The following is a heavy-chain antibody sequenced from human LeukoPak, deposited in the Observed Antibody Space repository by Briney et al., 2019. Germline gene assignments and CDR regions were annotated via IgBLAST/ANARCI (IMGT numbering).Heavy chain of an antibody. J-gene: IGHJ6*03. CDR1: GGSISSYY. CDR3: ARESPHYYYYYMDV. CDR2: IYTSGST. V-gene: IGHV4-4*07. Sequence: SETLSLTCTVSGGSISSYYWSWIRQPAGKGLEWIGRIYTSGSTNYNPSLKSRVTMSVDTSKNQFSLKLSSVTAADTAVYYCARESPHYYYYYMDVWGKGTTVTVSS.